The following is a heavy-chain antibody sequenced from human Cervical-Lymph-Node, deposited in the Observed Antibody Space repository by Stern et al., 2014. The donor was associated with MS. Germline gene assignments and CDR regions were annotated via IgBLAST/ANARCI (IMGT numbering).Heavy chain of an antibody. CDR3: VKRGITEVRGVRLGDY. Sequence: VQLVESGGGVVQPGRSLRLTCTVSGFPFSSYGMHWVRQAPGKGLEWVSVRSYDGSDTYYAESVKGRFTISRDNSKNTLYLEMRSLRPEDTAVYYCVKRGITEVRGVRLGDYWGPGTLVVVSS. CDR2: RSYDGSDT. CDR1: GFPFSSYG. J-gene: IGHJ4*02. V-gene: IGHV3-30*18. D-gene: IGHD3-10*01.